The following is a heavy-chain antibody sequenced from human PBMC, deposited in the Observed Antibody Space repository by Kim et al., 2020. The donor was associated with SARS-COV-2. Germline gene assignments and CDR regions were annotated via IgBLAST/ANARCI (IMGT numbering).Heavy chain of an antibody. J-gene: IGHJ5*02. V-gene: IGHV1-69*02. D-gene: IGHD2-15*01. CDR3: ARGPNCSGGSCYFP. Sequence: SVKVSCKASGGTFSSYTISWVRQAPGQGLEWMGRIIPILGIANYAQKFQGRVTITADKSTSTAYMELSSLRSEDTAVYYCARGPNCSGGSCYFPWGQGTLVTVSS. CDR2: IIPILGIA. CDR1: GGTFSSYT.